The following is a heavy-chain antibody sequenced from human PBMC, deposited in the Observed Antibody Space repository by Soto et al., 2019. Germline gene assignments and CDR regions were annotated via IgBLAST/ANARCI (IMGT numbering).Heavy chain of an antibody. J-gene: IGHJ5*02. CDR3: ARGRLFEGCTNGVCQGSWFDP. CDR1: GGSFSGYY. V-gene: IGHV4-34*01. Sequence: SETLSLTCAVYGGSFSGYYWSWIRQPPGKGLEWIGEINHSGSTNYNPSLKSRVTISVDTSKNRFSLKLSSVTAADTAVYYCARGRLFEGCTNGVCQGSWFDPWGQGTLVTVSS. CDR2: INHSGST. D-gene: IGHD2-8*01.